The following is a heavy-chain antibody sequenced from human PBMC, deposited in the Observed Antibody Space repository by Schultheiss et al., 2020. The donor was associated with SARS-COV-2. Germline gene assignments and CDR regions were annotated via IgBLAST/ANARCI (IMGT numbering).Heavy chain of an antibody. CDR3: ARGPLTYYYDSSGYIFDY. CDR1: GFTFSNAW. J-gene: IGHJ4*02. CDR2: ISGSGGST. V-gene: IGHV3-23*01. Sequence: GGSLRLSCAASGFTFSNAWMSWVRQAPGKGLEWVSAISGSGGSTYYADSVKGRFTISRDNSKNTLYLQMNSLRAEDTAVYYCARGPLTYYYDSSGYIFDYWGQGTLVTVSS. D-gene: IGHD3-22*01.